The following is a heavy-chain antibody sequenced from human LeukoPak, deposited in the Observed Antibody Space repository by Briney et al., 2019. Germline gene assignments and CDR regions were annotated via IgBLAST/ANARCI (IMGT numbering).Heavy chain of an antibody. CDR1: GGSISSGGYY. V-gene: IGHV4-31*03. J-gene: IGHJ5*02. CDR2: IYYSGST. D-gene: IGHD3-10*01. Sequence: PWETLSLTCTVSGGSISSGGYYWSWIRQHPGKGLEWIVYIYYSGSTYYNPSLKSRVTISVDTSKNQFSLKLSSVTAADTAVYYCARGWGITMVRGPMGWFDPWGQGTLVTVSS. CDR3: ARGWGITMVRGPMGWFDP.